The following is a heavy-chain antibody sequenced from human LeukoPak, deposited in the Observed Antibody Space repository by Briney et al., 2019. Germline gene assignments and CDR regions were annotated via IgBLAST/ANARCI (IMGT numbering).Heavy chain of an antibody. CDR2: INDSENT. V-gene: IGHV4-34*01. D-gene: IGHD3-9*01. J-gene: IGHJ5*02. CDR3: AGGHRNWLLSWFDP. CDR1: GLSFSGSY. Sequence: SETLSLTCAVYGLSFSGSYWSWIRQPPGKGLEWIREINDSENTNYNPSLKSRVTISIDTSKNQFSLTLTSVTAADTAVYYCAGGHRNWLLSWFDPWGRGTLVTVSS.